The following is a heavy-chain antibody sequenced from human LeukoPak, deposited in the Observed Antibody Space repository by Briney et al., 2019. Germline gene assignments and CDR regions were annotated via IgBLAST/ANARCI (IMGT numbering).Heavy chain of an antibody. CDR2: IHFSDNT. CDR1: GTSVSSGGYY. J-gene: IGHJ4*02. D-gene: IGHD3-10*01. V-gene: IGHV4-31*03. Sequence: PSQTLSLTCTVSGTSVSSGGYYWSWIRQHPGKGLEWIGYIHFSDNTYYNPSLKSRLIMSLDTSKNQVSLKLISVTAADTAVYYCARGGLRLTLIRGIIPFDYWGLGTLVTASS. CDR3: ARGGLRLTLIRGIIPFDY.